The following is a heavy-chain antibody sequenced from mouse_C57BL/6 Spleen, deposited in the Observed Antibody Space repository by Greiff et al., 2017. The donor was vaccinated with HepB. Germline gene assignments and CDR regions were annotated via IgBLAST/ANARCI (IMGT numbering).Heavy chain of an antibody. CDR1: GYAFSSSW. CDR3: APLGMDY. J-gene: IGHJ4*01. V-gene: IGHV1-82*01. D-gene: IGHD3-3*01. Sequence: VQLQQSGPELVKPGASVKISCKASGYAFSSSWMNWVKQRPGKGLEWIGRIYPGDGDTNYNGKFKGKATLTADKSSSTAYMQLSSLTSEDSAVYFCAPLGMDYWGQGTSVTVSS. CDR2: IYPGDGDT.